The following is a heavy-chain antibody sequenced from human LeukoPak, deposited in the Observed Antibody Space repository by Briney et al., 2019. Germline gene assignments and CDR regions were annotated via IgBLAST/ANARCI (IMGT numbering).Heavy chain of an antibody. Sequence: GGSLRLSCAASGVTFSSYWMSSVRQAPGKGLEWVANIKQGGNEKYYVDSVKGRFTISRDNAKSSLYLQMNSLRAEDTAIYYCAIEGQQGVPSYYYYYMDVWGKGTTVTVSS. CDR3: AIEGQQGVPSYYYYYMDV. CDR1: GVTFSSYW. J-gene: IGHJ6*03. CDR2: IKQGGNEK. D-gene: IGHD6-6*01. V-gene: IGHV3-7*01.